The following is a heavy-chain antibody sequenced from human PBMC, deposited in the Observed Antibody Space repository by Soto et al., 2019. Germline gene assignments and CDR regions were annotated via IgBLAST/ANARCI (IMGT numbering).Heavy chain of an antibody. D-gene: IGHD3-10*01. CDR1: GGTFSSYA. V-gene: IGHV1-69*04. Sequence: QVQLVQSGAEVKKPGSSVKVSCKASGGTFSSYAISWVRQAPGQGLEWMGRIIPILGIANYAQSFQGRVTMTADKSTSTAYMELSSLRPEDTAVYYCTRVEYYYGSGAFFDYCGQGTLVTVSS. CDR3: TRVEYYYGSGAFFDY. CDR2: IIPILGIA. J-gene: IGHJ4*02.